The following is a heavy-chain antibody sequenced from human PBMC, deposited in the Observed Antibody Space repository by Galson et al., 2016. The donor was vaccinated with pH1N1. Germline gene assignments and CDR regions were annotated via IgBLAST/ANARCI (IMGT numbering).Heavy chain of an antibody. CDR1: GFTFSTNW. CDR3: ARLGLAAGGPNWFDP. J-gene: IGHJ5*02. CDR2: IKYDGSEK. Sequence: SLRLSCAASGFTFSTNWMSWVRQAPGKGLEWVANIKYDGSEKYYVDSVKGRFTISRDNAKTSLFLQMNSLRDEDTATYYCARLGLAAGGPNWFDPWGQGTLVTVSS. D-gene: IGHD2-8*02. V-gene: IGHV3-7*03.